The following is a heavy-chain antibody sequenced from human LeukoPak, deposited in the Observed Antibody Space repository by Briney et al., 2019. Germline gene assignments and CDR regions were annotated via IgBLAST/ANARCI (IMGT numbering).Heavy chain of an antibody. V-gene: IGHV4-39*07. J-gene: IGHJ3*02. CDR1: GGSISSSSYY. CDR2: IYYSGST. D-gene: IGHD2-15*01. Sequence: PSETLSLTCSVSGGSISSSSYYWGWIRQPPGKGLEWIGSIYYSGSTYYNPSLKSRVTISVDTSKNQISLKLSSVTAADTAVYYCARVRVVVAALDAFDIWGQGTMVTVSS. CDR3: ARVRVVVAALDAFDI.